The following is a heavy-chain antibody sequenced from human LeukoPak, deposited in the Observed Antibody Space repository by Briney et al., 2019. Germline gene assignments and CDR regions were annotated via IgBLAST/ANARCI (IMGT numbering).Heavy chain of an antibody. CDR3: ARDRDVVAAENGAWTGMDV. CDR2: IYHSGST. CDR1: GGSISSSNW. J-gene: IGHJ6*02. D-gene: IGHD2-15*01. Sequence: SGTLSLTCAVSGGSISSSNWWSWVRQPPGKGLEWIGEIYHSGSTNYNPSLKSRVTISVDKSKNQFSPKLSSVTAADTAVYYCARDRDVVAAENGAWTGMDVWGQGTTVTVSS. V-gene: IGHV4-4*02.